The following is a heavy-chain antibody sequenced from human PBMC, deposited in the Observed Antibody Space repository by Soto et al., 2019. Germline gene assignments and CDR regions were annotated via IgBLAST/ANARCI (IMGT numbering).Heavy chain of an antibody. J-gene: IGHJ4*02. D-gene: IGHD6-13*01. V-gene: IGHV1-3*01. Sequence: QVQLVQSGAEVKKPGASVKVSCKASGYTFTSYAMHWVRQAPGQRLEGMGWINAGNGNTKYSQKFQGRVTITRDTSASTAYMELSSLRSEDTAVYYCALQVAAAGFFDYWGQGTLVTVSS. CDR1: GYTFTSYA. CDR2: INAGNGNT. CDR3: ALQVAAAGFFDY.